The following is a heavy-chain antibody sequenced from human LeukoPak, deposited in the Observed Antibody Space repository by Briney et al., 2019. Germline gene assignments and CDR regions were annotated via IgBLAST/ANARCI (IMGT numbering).Heavy chain of an antibody. J-gene: IGHJ4*02. V-gene: IGHV4-34*01. CDR2: INHSGST. Sequence: TPSETLSLTCAVYGGSFSGYYWSWIRQPPGKGLEWIGEINHSGSTNYNPSLKSRVTMSVDTSKNQFSLKLSSVTAADTAVYYCARGRYSYVDYWGQGTLVTVSS. CDR1: GGSFSGYY. CDR3: ARGRYSYVDY. D-gene: IGHD5-18*01.